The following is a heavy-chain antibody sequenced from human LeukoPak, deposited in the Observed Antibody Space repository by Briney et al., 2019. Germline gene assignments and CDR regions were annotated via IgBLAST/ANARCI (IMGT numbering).Heavy chain of an antibody. CDR3: ARWYSSSWRKRYYFDY. V-gene: IGHV4-34*01. CDR2: INHSGST. CDR1: GGSISSYY. D-gene: IGHD6-13*01. J-gene: IGHJ4*02. Sequence: SETLSLTCTVSGGSISSYYWSWIRQPPGKGLEWIGEINHSGSTNYNPSLKSRVTISVDTSKNQFSLKLSSVTAADTAVYYCARWYSSSWRKRYYFDYWGQGTLVTVSS.